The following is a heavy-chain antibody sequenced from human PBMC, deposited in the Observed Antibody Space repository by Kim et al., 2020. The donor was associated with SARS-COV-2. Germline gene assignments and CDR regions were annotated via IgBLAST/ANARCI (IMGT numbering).Heavy chain of an antibody. J-gene: IGHJ5*02. D-gene: IGHD6-19*01. CDR2: IYYSGST. Sequence: SETLSLTYTVSGGSISSSSYYWGWIRQPPGKGLEWIGSIYYSGSTYYNPSLKSRVTISVDTSKNQFSLKLSSVTAADTAVYYCARLVGIAVAGEFDPWGQGTLVTVSS. V-gene: IGHV4-39*01. CDR1: GGSISSSSYY. CDR3: ARLVGIAVAGEFDP.